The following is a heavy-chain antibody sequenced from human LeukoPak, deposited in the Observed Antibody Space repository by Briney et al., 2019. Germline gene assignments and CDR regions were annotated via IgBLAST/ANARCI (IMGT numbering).Heavy chain of an antibody. D-gene: IGHD2-2*01. V-gene: IGHV2-70*01. Sequence: SGPALVKPPQTLTLTCTFSGFSLDTSGMCVSWIRQPPGKALEWLAHIDWDDDKYYSTSLKTRLTISKDTFKNLVVLTVTNMDPVDTATYYCARRRGSSTSLGGYYYYMDVWGKGTTVTVSS. CDR1: GFSLDTSGMC. CDR2: IDWDDDK. CDR3: ARRRGSSTSLGGYYYYMDV. J-gene: IGHJ6*03.